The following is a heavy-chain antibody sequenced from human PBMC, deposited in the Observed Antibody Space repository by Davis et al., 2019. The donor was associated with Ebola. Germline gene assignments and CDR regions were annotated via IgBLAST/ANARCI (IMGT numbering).Heavy chain of an antibody. CDR3: ASTRVTLVTRTFDT. CDR1: ASPISPGGYP. V-gene: IGHV4-30-4*08. J-gene: IGHJ5*02. CDR2: LHYRCST. D-gene: IGHD2-21*02. Sequence: SETLSLTCAVSASPISPGGYPLSRSSQHPGKGLEWIGFLHYRCSTNYNPSPKRRVTISEDTSKNQVSLELSSVTAADTAVYYCASTRVTLVTRTFDTWGQGIPATVSS.